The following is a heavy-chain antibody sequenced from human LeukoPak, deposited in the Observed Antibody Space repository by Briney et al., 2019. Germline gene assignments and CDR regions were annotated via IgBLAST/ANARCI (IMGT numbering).Heavy chain of an antibody. CDR2: INPSGGST. D-gene: IGHD2-15*01. J-gene: IGHJ6*02. V-gene: IGHV1-46*01. CDR1: GYTFTSYY. Sequence: ASVKVSCKASGYTFTSYYMHWVRQAPGQGLEWMGLINPSGGSTSYAQKFQGRVTMTRDTSTSTVYMELSNLRSDDTAVYYCARDEVVAAPNYFGMAVWGQGTTVSVSS. CDR3: ARDEVVAAPNYFGMAV.